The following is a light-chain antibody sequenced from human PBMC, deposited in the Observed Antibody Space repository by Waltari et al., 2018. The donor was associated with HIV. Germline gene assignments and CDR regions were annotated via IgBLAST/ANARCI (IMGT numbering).Light chain of an antibody. J-gene: IGLJ3*02. CDR2: EVR. CDR1: SSDVGGYNY. Sequence: QSALTQPASVSGSPGQSITISCTGTSSDVGGYNYVSWYQQHPGKAPKLMISEVRKRPSGVSNRFAGAKTGTTASLTISGRQADDEADYYCTSYTGSTTWVFGGGTKLTVL. V-gene: IGLV2-14*01. CDR3: TSYTGSTTWV.